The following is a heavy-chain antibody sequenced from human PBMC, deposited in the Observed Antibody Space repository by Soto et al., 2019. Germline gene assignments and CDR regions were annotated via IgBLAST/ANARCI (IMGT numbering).Heavy chain of an antibody. J-gene: IGHJ3*02. V-gene: IGHV3-23*01. CDR2: VTGRASST. CDR3: AKHLPSKKKQRLWADAFHI. Sequence: EVRLLESGGGLVQPGGSLRLSCFASGFTFPNYAMSWVRQAPGKGLEWVSVVTGRASSTYYADSVEGRFTISRDNSTNTLFLHMNSVGAEDTAVYYCAKHLPSKKKQRLWADAFHILGQGTMLTVSS. D-gene: IGHD6-25*01. CDR1: GFTFPNYA.